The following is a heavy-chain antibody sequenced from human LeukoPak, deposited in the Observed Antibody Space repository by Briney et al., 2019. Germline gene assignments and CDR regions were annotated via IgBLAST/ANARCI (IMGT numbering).Heavy chain of an antibody. CDR3: ARGRLSTL. J-gene: IGHJ4*02. V-gene: IGHV1-8*01. Sequence: GASVKVSCKASGYPFSIYDVNWVRQAAAQGREGLGWMNPNGIAAGYSQKFQDRVTLTMDTSTSTAYLELNSLRSEDTAVYYCARGRLSTLWGQGTLVTVSS. CDR1: GYPFSIYD. D-gene: IGHD2-2*01. CDR2: MNPNGIAA.